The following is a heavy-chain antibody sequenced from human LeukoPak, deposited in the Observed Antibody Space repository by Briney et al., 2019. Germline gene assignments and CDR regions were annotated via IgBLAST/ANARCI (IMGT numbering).Heavy chain of an antibody. J-gene: IGHJ3*02. D-gene: IGHD3-10*01. Sequence: GGSLRLSCAASGFTFGSYGMHWVRQAPGKGLEWVTFIRSDGSNKYYADSVKGRFTISRDNSKNTLYLQMNSLRAEDTAVYYCAKSALGSRRSGAFDIWGQGTMVTVSS. V-gene: IGHV3-30*02. CDR2: IRSDGSNK. CDR1: GFTFGSYG. CDR3: AKSALGSRRSGAFDI.